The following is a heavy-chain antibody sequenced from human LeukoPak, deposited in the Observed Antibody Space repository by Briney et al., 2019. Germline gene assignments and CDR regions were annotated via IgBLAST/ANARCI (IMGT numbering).Heavy chain of an antibody. CDR1: GSTFTGYY. CDR2: INPDSGAT. CDR3: ARETTGWGGSDY. J-gene: IGHJ4*02. Sequence: GASVKVSCKASGSTFTGYYIHWVRQAPGQGLEWMGWINPDSGATNYARKFQGRVTMTGDMSISTAYMELSGLRSGDTAVYYCARETTGWGGSDYWGQGTLVTVSS. V-gene: IGHV1-2*02. D-gene: IGHD1-14*01.